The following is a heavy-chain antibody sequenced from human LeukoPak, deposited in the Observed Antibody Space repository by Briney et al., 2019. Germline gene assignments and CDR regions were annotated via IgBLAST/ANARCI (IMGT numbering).Heavy chain of an antibody. CDR2: INPNSGGT. V-gene: IGHV1-2*02. Sequence: GASVKVSCKASGYTFTGYYMHWVRQAPGQGLEWMGWINPNSGGTNYAQKFQGRVTMTRDTSISTAYMELSRLRSDDTAVYYCARQNTAMVTSFDYWGQGTLVTVSS. CDR3: ARQNTAMVTSFDY. D-gene: IGHD5-18*01. CDR1: GYTFTGYY. J-gene: IGHJ4*02.